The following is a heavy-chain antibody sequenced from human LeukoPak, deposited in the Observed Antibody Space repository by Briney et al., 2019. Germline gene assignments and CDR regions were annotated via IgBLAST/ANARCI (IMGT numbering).Heavy chain of an antibody. CDR3: AKEITLYDSSGYYYGKYFQH. Sequence: GGTLRLSCAASGFTFSSYGMSWVRQAPGKGLEWVSAISGSGGSTYYVDSVKGRFTISRDNSKNTLYLQMNSLRAEDTAVYYCAKEITLYDSSGYYYGKYFQHWGQGTLVTVSS. CDR2: ISGSGGST. J-gene: IGHJ1*01. D-gene: IGHD3-22*01. CDR1: GFTFSSYG. V-gene: IGHV3-23*01.